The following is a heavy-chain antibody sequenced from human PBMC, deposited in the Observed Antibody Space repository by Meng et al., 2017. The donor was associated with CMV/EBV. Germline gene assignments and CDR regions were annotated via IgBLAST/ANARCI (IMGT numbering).Heavy chain of an antibody. CDR3: ARLSGSGTTSTGYHYAFDS. J-gene: IGHJ4*02. V-gene: IGHV4-30-4*08. D-gene: IGHD3-22*01. Sequence: QVHFQGASPGLVKPSQTLSLTCSVAGGSISSGDYYWSWIRQPPGKGLEWIGYIYYSGTTYYNPSLESRVTISVDTSKNQFSLNLSSVTAADTAVYYCARLSGSGTTSTGYHYAFDSWGQGTLVTVSS. CDR1: GGSISSGDYY. CDR2: IYYSGTT.